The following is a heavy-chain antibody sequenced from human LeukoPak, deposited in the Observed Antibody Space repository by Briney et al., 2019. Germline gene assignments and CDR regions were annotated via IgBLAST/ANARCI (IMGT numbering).Heavy chain of an antibody. V-gene: IGHV1-18*01. CDR3: ARDRAVSGSQNY. CDR2: ISTYNGNT. D-gene: IGHD1-26*01. Sequence: ASVTVSCTASGYTFSSYGIGWVRQAPGQGLELMGWISTYNGNTNTAQNLQGRVTMTTDTSTSTAYMELRSLTSDDTAVYYCARDRAVSGSQNYWGQGTLVTVSS. CDR1: GYTFSSYG. J-gene: IGHJ4*02.